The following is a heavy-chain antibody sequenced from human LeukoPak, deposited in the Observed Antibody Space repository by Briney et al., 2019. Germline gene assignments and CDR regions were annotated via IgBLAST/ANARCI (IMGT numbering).Heavy chain of an antibody. D-gene: IGHD4-17*01. V-gene: IGHV3-48*03. CDR1: GFTFSSYE. CDR3: AKVRDYGESEHGEYYFDY. Sequence: GGSLRLSCAASGFTFSSYEMNWVRQAPGKGLEWVSYISSSGSTIYYADSVKGRFTISRDNAKNSLYLQMNSLRAEDTAVYYCAKVRDYGESEHGEYYFDYWGQGTLVTVSS. J-gene: IGHJ4*02. CDR2: ISSSGSTI.